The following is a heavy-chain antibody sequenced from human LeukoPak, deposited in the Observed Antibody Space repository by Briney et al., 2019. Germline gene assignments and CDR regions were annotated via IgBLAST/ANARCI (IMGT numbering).Heavy chain of an antibody. D-gene: IGHD3-16*01. CDR3: ARVGPPSYAMDV. J-gene: IGHJ6*02. V-gene: IGHV3-21*01. CDR1: GFTFRTYR. Sequence: GGSLRLSCAASGFTFRTYRMNWVRQAPGKGLEWVSSISTTSSYFYYADSVKGRFTISRDNAKNALFLQMISLRAEDTAVYYCARVGPPSYAMDVWGQGTTVTVSS. CDR2: ISTTSSYF.